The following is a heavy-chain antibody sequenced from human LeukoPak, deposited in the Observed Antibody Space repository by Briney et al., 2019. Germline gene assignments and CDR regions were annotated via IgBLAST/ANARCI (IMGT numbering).Heavy chain of an antibody. V-gene: IGHV1-18*01. CDR3: ARVMTTVTSDAFDI. CDR2: ISAYNGNT. CDR1: GYTFTSYG. Sequence: ASVKVSCKSSGYTFTSYGIIWVRQAPGQGLEWMGWISAYNGNTNYAQKLQGRVTITADKSTSTAYMELSSLRSEDTAVYYCARVMTTVTSDAFDIWGQGTMVTVSS. J-gene: IGHJ3*02. D-gene: IGHD4-17*01.